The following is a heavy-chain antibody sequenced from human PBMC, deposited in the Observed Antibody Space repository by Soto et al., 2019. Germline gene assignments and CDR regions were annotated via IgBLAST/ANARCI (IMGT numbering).Heavy chain of an antibody. D-gene: IGHD4-17*01. Sequence: ASVKVSCKASGYTFTSYGISWVRQAPGQGLEWMGWISAYNGNTNYAQKLQGRVTMTTDTSTSTAYMELWSLRSDDTAVKYCGRGFGTTGTTTIQHRGQGTLVTVSS. CDR3: GRGFGTTGTTTIQH. J-gene: IGHJ1*01. CDR2: ISAYNGNT. CDR1: GYTFTSYG. V-gene: IGHV1-18*01.